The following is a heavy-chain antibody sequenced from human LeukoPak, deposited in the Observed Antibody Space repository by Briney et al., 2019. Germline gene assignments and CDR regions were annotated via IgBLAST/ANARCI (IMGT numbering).Heavy chain of an antibody. V-gene: IGHV3-48*04. CDR3: TRGGGYGSSWYVGNFDH. Sequence: PGGSLRLSCAASGFTFSSYAMSRVRQAPGRGLEWVSYISGSSNTIYVANSLKGRFAISRDNAKNSLYLQMNILRAEDTAVYYCTRGGGYGSSWYVGNFDHWGQGALVTVSS. CDR2: ISGSSNTI. J-gene: IGHJ4*02. CDR1: GFTFSSYA. D-gene: IGHD6-13*01.